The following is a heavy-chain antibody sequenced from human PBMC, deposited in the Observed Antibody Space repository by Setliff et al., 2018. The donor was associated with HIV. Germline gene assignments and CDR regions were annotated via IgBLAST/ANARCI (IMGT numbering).Heavy chain of an antibody. Sequence: ASVKVSCKTSGYIFTNYYIHWVRQAPGQGLEWMGIIDPRGGSTRSALNFQDRVTLTRDTSAGTVYMDLSHLRSDDTAMYYCARAPPINFWSGYYTGPQGWFDSWGQGSLVTVSS. J-gene: IGHJ5*01. CDR3: ARAPPINFWSGYYTGPQGWFDS. D-gene: IGHD3-3*01. CDR1: GYIFTNYY. V-gene: IGHV1-46*01. CDR2: IDPRGGST.